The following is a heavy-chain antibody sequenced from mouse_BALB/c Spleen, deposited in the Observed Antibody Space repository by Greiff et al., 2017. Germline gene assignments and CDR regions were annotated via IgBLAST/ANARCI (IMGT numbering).Heavy chain of an antibody. CDR2: ISDGGSYT. D-gene: IGHD2-14*01. CDR1: GFTFSDYY. Sequence: EVQVVESGGGLVKPGGSLKLSCAASGFTFSDYYMYWVRQTPEKRLEWVATISDGGSYTYYPDSVKGRFTISRDNAKNNLYLQMSSLKSEDTAMYYCARERGTGGFAYWGQGTLVTVSA. J-gene: IGHJ3*01. V-gene: IGHV5-4*02. CDR3: ARERGTGGFAY.